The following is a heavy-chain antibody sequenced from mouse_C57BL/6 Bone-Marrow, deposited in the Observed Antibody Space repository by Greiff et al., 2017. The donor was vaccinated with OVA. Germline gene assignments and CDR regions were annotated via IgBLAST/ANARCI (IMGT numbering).Heavy chain of an antibody. Sequence: VQLQQSGAELARPGASVKLSCKASGYTFTSYGISWVKQRTGQGLEWIGEIYPRSGNTYYNEKFKGKATLTADKSSSTAYMELRSLTSEDSAVYFCARSELWQAWLAYWGQGTLVTVSA. D-gene: IGHD1-1*02. CDR3: ARSELWQAWLAY. J-gene: IGHJ3*01. V-gene: IGHV1-81*01. CDR1: GYTFTSYG. CDR2: IYPRSGNT.